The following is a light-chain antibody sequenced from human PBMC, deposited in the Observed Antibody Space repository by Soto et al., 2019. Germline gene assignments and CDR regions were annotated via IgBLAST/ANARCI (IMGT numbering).Light chain of an antibody. J-gene: IGLJ1*01. Sequence: QSALTQPASVSGSPGQSITISCTGTSSDVGGYDYVSWYQQYPGKAPRLMIYDVGKRPSGVPDRFSGSNSGNTASLTISGLQAEDEADYYCCSFAGSYTVVFGIGTKLTVL. CDR1: SSDVGGYDY. CDR2: DVG. V-gene: IGLV2-11*01. CDR3: CSFAGSYTVV.